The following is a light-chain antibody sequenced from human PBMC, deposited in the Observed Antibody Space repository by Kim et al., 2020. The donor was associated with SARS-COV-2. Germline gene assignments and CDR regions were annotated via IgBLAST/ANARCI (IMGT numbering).Light chain of an antibody. Sequence: PGERATLSCRASQSVSSSYLAWYQQKPGQAPRLLIYGASSRATGIPDRCSGSGSGTDFTLTISRLEPEDVAVYYCQQYGSSPKLTFGGGTKVDIK. J-gene: IGKJ4*01. CDR1: QSVSSSY. CDR3: QQYGSSPKLT. CDR2: GAS. V-gene: IGKV3-20*01.